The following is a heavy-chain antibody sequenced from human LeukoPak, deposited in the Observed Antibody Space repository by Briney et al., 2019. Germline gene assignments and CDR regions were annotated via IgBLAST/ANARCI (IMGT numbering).Heavy chain of an antibody. V-gene: IGHV3-9*01. D-gene: IGHD5-18*01. J-gene: IGHJ4*02. Sequence: PGGSLRLSCAASGFTFDDYAMHWVRQAPGKGLEWVSGISWNSGSIGYADYVKGRFTISRDNAKNSLFLQMSRLGAEDTALYYCARPIMGIQETIDYWGQGTLVTVSS. CDR2: ISWNSGSI. CDR1: GFTFDDYA. CDR3: ARPIMGIQETIDY.